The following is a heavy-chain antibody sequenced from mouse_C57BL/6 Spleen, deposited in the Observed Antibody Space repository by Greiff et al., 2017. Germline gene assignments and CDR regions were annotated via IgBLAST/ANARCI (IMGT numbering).Heavy chain of an antibody. CDR1: GFTFSDYY. D-gene: IGHD2-3*01. J-gene: IGHJ2*01. V-gene: IGHV5-16*01. Sequence: EVKLVESEGGLVQPGSSMKLSCTASGFTFSDYYMAWVRQVPEKGLEWVANINYDGSSTYYLDSLKSRFIISRDNAKNILYLQMSSLKSEDTATYYCARASRWLLLDYWGQGTTLTVSS. CDR3: ARASRWLLLDY. CDR2: INYDGSST.